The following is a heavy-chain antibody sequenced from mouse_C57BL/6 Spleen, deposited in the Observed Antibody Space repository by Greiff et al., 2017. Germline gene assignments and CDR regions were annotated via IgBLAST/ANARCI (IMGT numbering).Heavy chain of an antibody. J-gene: IGHJ2*01. CDR3: ARGGLITTVPYYFGY. D-gene: IGHD1-1*01. CDR2: INPYNGDT. V-gene: IGHV1-20*01. Sequence: VQLQQSGPELVKPGDSVKISCKASGYSFTGYFMNWVMQSHGKSLEWIGRINPYNGDTFYNQKFKGKATLTVDKSSSTAHMELRSLTSEDSAVYYCARGGLITTVPYYFGYWGQGTTLTVSS. CDR1: GYSFTGYF.